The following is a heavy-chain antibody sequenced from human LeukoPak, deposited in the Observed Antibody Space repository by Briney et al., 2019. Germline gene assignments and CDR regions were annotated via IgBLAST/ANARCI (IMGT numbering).Heavy chain of an antibody. Sequence: ASVKVSCKASGYTFIDYYIYWVRQAPGQGLEWMGWISPYNANIKYAQKFQGRVTMTTDTSTSTAYMELRSLRSDDTAVYYCARGRQIWELWFDPWGQGTLVTVSS. CDR1: GYTFIDYY. CDR2: ISPYNANI. J-gene: IGHJ5*02. V-gene: IGHV1-18*04. CDR3: ARGRQIWELWFDP. D-gene: IGHD1-26*01.